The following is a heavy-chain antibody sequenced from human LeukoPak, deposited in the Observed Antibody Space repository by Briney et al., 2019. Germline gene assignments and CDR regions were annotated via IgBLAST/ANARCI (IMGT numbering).Heavy chain of an antibody. CDR3: ARGVGGYSYGYLDY. D-gene: IGHD5-18*01. Sequence: SVKVSCKACGGTFTSYAIRWVRQAPGQGLEGIGGIFPIFSTSNYAQKFHGRVTITANESTNTSYMVLSSLRSEDTAAYYCARGVGGYSYGYLDYWGQGTLVTVSS. V-gene: IGHV1-69*13. J-gene: IGHJ4*02. CDR2: IFPIFSTS. CDR1: GGTFTSYA.